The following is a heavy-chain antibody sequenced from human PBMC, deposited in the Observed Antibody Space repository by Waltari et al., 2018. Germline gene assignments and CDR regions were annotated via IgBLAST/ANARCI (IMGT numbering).Heavy chain of an antibody. D-gene: IGHD6-6*01. J-gene: IGHJ6*03. Sequence: QVQLVQSGAEVKKPGSSVKVSCKASGGTFSSYAISWVRQAPGQGLEWMGGIIPIFGTANYAQKFQGRVTITADKSTSTAYMELSSLRSEDTAVYYCARGIRPEYSSSSHYYYYYMDVWGKGTTVTVSS. CDR1: GGTFSSYA. CDR2: IIPIFGTA. V-gene: IGHV1-69*14. CDR3: ARGIRPEYSSSSHYYYYYMDV.